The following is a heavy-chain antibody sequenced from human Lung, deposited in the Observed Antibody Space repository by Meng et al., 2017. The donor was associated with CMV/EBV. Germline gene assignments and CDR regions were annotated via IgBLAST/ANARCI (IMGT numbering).Heavy chain of an antibody. J-gene: IGHJ6*02. CDR2: ISYDGSNK. CDR3: ARDPLSSRYYDFWSGYEGYYYYGMDV. CDR1: GFTFSSYA. D-gene: IGHD3-3*01. Sequence: SXAASGFTFSSYAMHWVRQAPGKGLEWVAVISYDGSNKYYADSVKGRFTISRDNSKNTLYLQMNSLRAEDTAVYYCARDPLSSRYYDFWSGYEGYYYYGMDVXGQGTTVTVSS. V-gene: IGHV3-30-3*01.